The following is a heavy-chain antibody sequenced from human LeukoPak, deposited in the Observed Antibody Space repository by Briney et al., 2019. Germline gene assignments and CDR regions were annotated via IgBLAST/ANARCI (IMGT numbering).Heavy chain of an antibody. CDR2: ISYDGSTK. V-gene: IGHV3-30*18. Sequence: PGGSLRLSCAASGFTFSSYGMHWVRQAPGKGLEWVAVISYDGSTKYYADSVKGRFTISRDNSKNTLYLQMNSLRAEDTAVYYCAKYDRNYYDSSGYYRYFDYWGQGTLVTVSS. D-gene: IGHD3-22*01. CDR3: AKYDRNYYDSSGYYRYFDY. J-gene: IGHJ4*02. CDR1: GFTFSSYG.